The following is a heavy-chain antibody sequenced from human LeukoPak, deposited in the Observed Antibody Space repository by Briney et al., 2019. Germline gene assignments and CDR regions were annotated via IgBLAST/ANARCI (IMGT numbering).Heavy chain of an antibody. J-gene: IGHJ4*02. CDR2: ISGSGGSA. D-gene: IGHD6-19*01. V-gene: IGHV3-23*01. CDR1: GFTFSSYA. Sequence: GGSLRLSCAASGFTFSSYAMSWVRQAPGEGLEWVSAISGSGGSAYYADSVRGRFTISRDNSKNTLYLQMNSLRAEDTAVYYCAKAGIAVAGNYFDYWGQGTLVTVSS. CDR3: AKAGIAVAGNYFDY.